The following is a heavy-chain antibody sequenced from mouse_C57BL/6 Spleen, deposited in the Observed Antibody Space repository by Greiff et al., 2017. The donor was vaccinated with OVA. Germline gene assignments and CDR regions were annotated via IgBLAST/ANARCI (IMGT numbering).Heavy chain of an antibody. V-gene: IGHV1-69*01. D-gene: IGHD2-3*01. CDR3: ARFDGSFAY. Sequence: VQLQQSGAELVMPGASVKLSCKASGYTFTSYWMHWVKQRPGQGLEWIGEIDPSDSYTNYNQKFKGKSTLTVDKSSSTAYMQLSSLTSEDSAVYYCARFDGSFAYWGQGTLVTVSA. CDR1: GYTFTSYW. J-gene: IGHJ3*01. CDR2: IDPSDSYT.